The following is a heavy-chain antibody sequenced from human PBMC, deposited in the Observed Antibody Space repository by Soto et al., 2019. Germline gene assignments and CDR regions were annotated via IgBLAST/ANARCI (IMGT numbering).Heavy chain of an antibody. J-gene: IGHJ5*02. Sequence: SETLSLTCAVSGGSISSCGYSWSWIRQPPGKGLEWIGYIYHSGSTYYNPSLKSRVTISVDRSKNQFSLKLSSVTAADTAVYYCARVSLHDYSSFWFDPWGQGTLVTVSS. CDR1: GGSISSCGYS. CDR3: ARVSLHDYSSFWFDP. CDR2: IYHSGST. D-gene: IGHD4-4*01. V-gene: IGHV4-30-2*01.